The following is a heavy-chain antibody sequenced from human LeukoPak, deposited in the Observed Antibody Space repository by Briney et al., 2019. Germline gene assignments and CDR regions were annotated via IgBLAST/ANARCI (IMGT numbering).Heavy chain of an antibody. CDR1: GYTLTELS. Sequence: ASVKVSCTVSGYTLTELSMHWVRQAPGKGLEWMGGFDPEDGETIYAQKFQGRVTMTEDTSTDTAYMELSSLRSEDTAVYYCATDKQLWQRRPIAAFDIWGQGTMVTVSS. CDR2: FDPEDGET. J-gene: IGHJ3*02. CDR3: ATDKQLWQRRPIAAFDI. V-gene: IGHV1-24*01. D-gene: IGHD5-18*01.